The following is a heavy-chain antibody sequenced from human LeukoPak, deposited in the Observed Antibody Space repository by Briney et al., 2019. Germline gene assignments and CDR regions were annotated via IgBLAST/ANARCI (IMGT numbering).Heavy chain of an antibody. V-gene: IGHV1-46*01. CDR1: GYTFTSYY. J-gene: IGHJ4*02. Sequence: ASVNLSCTASGYTFTSYYMHWVRQPHGQGIERMGIINPSGGSTSYAQKFQGRVTMTRDMSTSTVYMELSSLRSEDTAVYYCARSETATPKTPIDYWGQGTLVTVSS. CDR3: ARSETATPKTPIDY. D-gene: IGHD5-18*01. CDR2: INPSGGST.